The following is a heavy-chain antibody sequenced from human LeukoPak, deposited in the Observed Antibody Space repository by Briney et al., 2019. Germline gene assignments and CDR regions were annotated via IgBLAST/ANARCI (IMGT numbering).Heavy chain of an antibody. CDR1: GFTFSSYA. V-gene: IGHV3-23*01. J-gene: IGHJ4*02. Sequence: PGGSLRLSCAASGFTFSSYAMSWVRQAPGKGLEWVSAISGSGTSTYYADSVKGRFTISRDNSKNTLYLQMNSLRAEDTAVYYCARDEPRDSSGKYPDYWGQGTLVTVSS. CDR3: ARDEPRDSSGKYPDY. D-gene: IGHD3-22*01. CDR2: ISGSGTST.